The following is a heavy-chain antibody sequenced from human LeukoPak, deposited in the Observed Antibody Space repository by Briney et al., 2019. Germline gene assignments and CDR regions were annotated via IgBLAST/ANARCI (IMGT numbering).Heavy chain of an antibody. CDR2: IYYSGST. V-gene: IGHV4-30-4*01. CDR3: ARGERNYYDSSNSFDP. J-gene: IGHJ5*02. CDR1: GGSISSGDYY. Sequence: SQTLSLTCTVSGGSISSGDYYWSWIRQPPGKGLEWIGYIYYSGSTYYNPSLKSRVTISVDTSKNHFSLKPSSVTAADTAVYYCARGERNYYDSSNSFDPWGQGTLVTVSS. D-gene: IGHD3-22*01.